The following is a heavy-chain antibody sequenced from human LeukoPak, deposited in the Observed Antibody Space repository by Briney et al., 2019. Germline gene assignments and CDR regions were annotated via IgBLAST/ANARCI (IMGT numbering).Heavy chain of an antibody. V-gene: IGHV4-34*01. CDR2: INHSGST. CDR1: GGSFSGYY. CDR3: ARSPENWNYGGPSGGDSWFDP. Sequence: SETLSLTCAVYGGSFSGYYWSWIRQPPGKGLEWIGEINHSGSTNYNPSLKSRVTISVDTSKNQFSLKLSSVTAADTAVYYCARSPENWNYGGPSGGDSWFDPWGQGTLVTVSS. J-gene: IGHJ5*02. D-gene: IGHD1-7*01.